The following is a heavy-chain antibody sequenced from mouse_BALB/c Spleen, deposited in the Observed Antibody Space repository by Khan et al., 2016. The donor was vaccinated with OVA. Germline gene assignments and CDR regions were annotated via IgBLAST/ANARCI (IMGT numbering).Heavy chain of an antibody. Sequence: EVELVESGGGLVKPGGSLKLSCAASGFTFSTYAMSWVRQTPEKRLEWVATISSYGDYTYYPDNVTGRFTISRDNAKKTLYLQMSSLRSEDTAMYYCASSPYGNFAYWGQGTLVTVAA. V-gene: IGHV5-9-3*01. J-gene: IGHJ3*01. CDR1: GFTFSTYA. CDR2: ISSYGDYT. D-gene: IGHD2-1*01. CDR3: ASSPYGNFAY.